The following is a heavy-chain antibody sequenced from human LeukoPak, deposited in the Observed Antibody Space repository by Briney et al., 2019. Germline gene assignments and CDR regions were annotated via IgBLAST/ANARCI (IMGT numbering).Heavy chain of an antibody. CDR2: IYHSGST. Sequence: NPSETLSLTCTVSGGSISSYYWSWIRQPPGKGLKWIGYIYHSGSTNYNPSLKSRGTISVDTSKNQFSLKLSSVTAADTAVYYCARGIAAAGYYWYFDLWGRGTLVTVSS. CDR3: ARGIAAAGYYWYFDL. V-gene: IGHV4-59*12. D-gene: IGHD6-13*01. CDR1: GGSISSYY. J-gene: IGHJ2*01.